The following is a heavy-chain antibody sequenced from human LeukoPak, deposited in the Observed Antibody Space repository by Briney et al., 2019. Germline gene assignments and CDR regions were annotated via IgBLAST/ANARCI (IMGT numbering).Heavy chain of an antibody. CDR3: ARDETHFYGSGSSNWLDP. J-gene: IGHJ5*02. D-gene: IGHD3-10*01. Sequence: SETLSLTCSVSGGSISGYYWSWIRQPPGKGLEWIGYIYYSGTTIHNPSLKSRLTISLDTSKNQFSLNLSSMTAADTAVYYCARDETHFYGSGSSNWLDPWGQGILVTVSS. V-gene: IGHV4-59*12. CDR1: GGSISGYY. CDR2: IYYSGTT.